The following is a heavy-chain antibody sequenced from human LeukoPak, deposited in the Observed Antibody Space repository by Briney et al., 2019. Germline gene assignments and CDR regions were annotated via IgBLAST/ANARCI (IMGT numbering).Heavy chain of an antibody. V-gene: IGHV1-46*01. Sequence: ASVKVSCKASGGTVSSYAISWVRQAPGQWLEWLGITNPNGGSASYAQRFQGRVTMTRDTSTTTVYMELTSLRSEDTAVYYCARDYYYDSSGYYTYYFDYWGQGTQVTVSS. D-gene: IGHD3-22*01. CDR2: TNPNGGSA. CDR3: ARDYYYDSSGYYTYYFDY. CDR1: GGTVSSYA. J-gene: IGHJ4*02.